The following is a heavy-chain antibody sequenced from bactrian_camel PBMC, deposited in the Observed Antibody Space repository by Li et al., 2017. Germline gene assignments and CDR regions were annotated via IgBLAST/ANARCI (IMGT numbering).Heavy chain of an antibody. Sequence: HVQLVESGGGAVEAGGSLRLSCAASGIAYCYFDMSWYRQAPGKEREFVSGIDSDGSSRYADSVKGRFTISQDDAKNTVYLYLQMNSLKPEDSAMYYCAARVLTYRGYCNTAKFEYHDWGQGTQVTVS. CDR2: IDSDGSS. J-gene: IGHJ4*01. D-gene: IGHD3*01. V-gene: IGHV3S53*01. CDR3: AARVLTYRGYCNTAKFEYHD. CDR1: GIAYCYFD.